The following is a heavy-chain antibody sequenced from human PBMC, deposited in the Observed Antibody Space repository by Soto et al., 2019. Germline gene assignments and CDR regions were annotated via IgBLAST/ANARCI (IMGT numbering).Heavy chain of an antibody. J-gene: IGHJ4*02. CDR2: ISYDGSNK. CDR3: AREHQGVPDY. Sequence: QVQLVESGGGVVQPGRSLRLSCAASGFTFSSYAMHWVRQAPGKGLEWVAVISYDGSNKYYADSVKGRFPISRANSKNPLYLQMNSLRAEDTAVYYCAREHQGVPDYWGQGTLVTVSS. V-gene: IGHV3-30-3*01. CDR1: GFTFSSYA.